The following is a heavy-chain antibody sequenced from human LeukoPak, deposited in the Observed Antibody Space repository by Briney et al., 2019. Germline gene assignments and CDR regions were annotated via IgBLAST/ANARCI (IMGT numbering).Heavy chain of an antibody. CDR3: ARAENDFWSGFYMDV. J-gene: IGHJ6*03. Sequence: GGSLRLSCAASGFTFSSYWMSWVRQAPGKGLEWVANIKQDGSEKYYVDSVKGRFTISRDNAKNSLYLQMNSLRAEDTAVYYCARAENDFWSGFYMDVWGKGTTVTVSS. CDR2: IKQDGSEK. CDR1: GFTFSSYW. D-gene: IGHD3-3*01. V-gene: IGHV3-7*01.